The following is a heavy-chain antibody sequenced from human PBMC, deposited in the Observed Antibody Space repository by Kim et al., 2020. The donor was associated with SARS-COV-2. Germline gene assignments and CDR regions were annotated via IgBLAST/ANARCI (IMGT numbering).Heavy chain of an antibody. D-gene: IGHD6-13*01. CDR2: IYYSGST. J-gene: IGHJ2*01. Sequence: SETLSLTCTVSGGSISSGGYYWSWIRQHPGKGLEWIGYIYYSGSTYYNPSLKSRVTISVDTSKNQFSLKLSSVTAADTAVYYCARDKLAAGMRYFDLWGRGTLVTVSS. CDR1: GGSISSGGYY. V-gene: IGHV4-31*03. CDR3: ARDKLAAGMRYFDL.